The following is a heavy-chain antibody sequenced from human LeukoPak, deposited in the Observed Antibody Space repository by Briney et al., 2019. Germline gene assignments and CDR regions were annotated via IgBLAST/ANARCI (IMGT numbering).Heavy chain of an antibody. Sequence: GGSLRLSCAASGFTFDDYGMSWVRQAPGKGLEWVSGINWNGGSTGYADSVKGRFTISRDNAKNSLYLQMNSLRTEDTALYHCARDFPYCSGGSCPSDYWGQGTLVTVSS. CDR3: ARDFPYCSGGSCPSDY. D-gene: IGHD2-15*01. CDR1: GFTFDDYG. V-gene: IGHV3-20*01. CDR2: INWNGGST. J-gene: IGHJ4*02.